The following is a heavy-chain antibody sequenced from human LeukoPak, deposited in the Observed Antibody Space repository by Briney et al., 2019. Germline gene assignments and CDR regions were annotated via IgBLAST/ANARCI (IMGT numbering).Heavy chain of an antibody. CDR1: GFSFNSYA. J-gene: IGHJ4*02. V-gene: IGHV3-23*01. Sequence: PGGSLRLSCAASGFSFNSYAMSWVRQAPGKGLEWVSSISGSSGNTYYADFVKGRLTISRDNSKNTLFLQMNNLRADDTAVYYCAKAGTTAWTAVDYWGQGTLVTVSS. D-gene: IGHD1-7*01. CDR3: AKAGTTAWTAVDY. CDR2: ISGSSGNT.